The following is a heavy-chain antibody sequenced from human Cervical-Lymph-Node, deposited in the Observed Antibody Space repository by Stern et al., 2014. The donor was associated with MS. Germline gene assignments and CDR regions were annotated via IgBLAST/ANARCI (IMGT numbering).Heavy chain of an antibody. CDR2: IYYSGST. Sequence: QVQLQESGPGLVKPSETLSLTCTVSGGSISSSSYYWGWIRQPPGKGLEWIGSIYYSGSTYYNPFLKSRSTISVETSKNQLSLKLSSVTAADTAVYYCATTSRDGYNFGYWGQGTLVTVSS. CDR1: GGSISSSSYY. J-gene: IGHJ4*02. V-gene: IGHV4-39*01. D-gene: IGHD5-24*01. CDR3: ATTSRDGYNFGY.